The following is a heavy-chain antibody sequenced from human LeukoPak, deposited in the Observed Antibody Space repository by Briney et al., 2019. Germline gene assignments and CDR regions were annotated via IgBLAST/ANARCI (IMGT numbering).Heavy chain of an antibody. V-gene: IGHV1-2*02. Sequence: ASVKVSXKASGYSFTGYYIHWVRQAPGQGLEWMGWINPNSGDTNYAQMFQGRVTMTRDTSTSTAYMEVSRLRSDDTAVYYCARVRQWLGNWFDPWGQGTLVTVSS. CDR1: GYSFTGYY. CDR3: ARVRQWLGNWFDP. J-gene: IGHJ5*02. D-gene: IGHD6-19*01. CDR2: INPNSGDT.